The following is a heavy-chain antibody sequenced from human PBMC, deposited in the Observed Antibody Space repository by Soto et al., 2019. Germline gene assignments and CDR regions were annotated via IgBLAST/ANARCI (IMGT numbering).Heavy chain of an antibody. Sequence: TSGKVCCKASRVTFSTHVIGLVRQAPGHGLEWIVGIVPKFGTTDYAHKFKGRVKITADESTSTAYMEVSSLTSEDAAVYYCVRGGWDNSGWYIWLAPWVQGTLVPVSS. CDR3: VRGGWDNSGWYIWLAP. J-gene: IGHJ5*02. D-gene: IGHD6-19*01. V-gene: IGHV1-69*13. CDR1: RVTFSTHV. CDR2: IVPKFGTT.